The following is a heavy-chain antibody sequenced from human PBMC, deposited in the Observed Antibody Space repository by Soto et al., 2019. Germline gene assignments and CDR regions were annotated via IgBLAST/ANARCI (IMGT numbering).Heavy chain of an antibody. V-gene: IGHV3-23*01. J-gene: IGHJ4*02. D-gene: IGHD2-15*01. CDR1: GFTFSSYA. CDR3: AKAYCSGGTCQESDH. CDR2: VSASGST. Sequence: EVQLLESGGGLVQPGGSLRLSCAASGFTFSSYAMRWVRQAPGKWLEWVAGVSASGSTFYADSVKGRFTISKDNSKNTLYLQINSLRVEDTAVLYCAKAYCSGGTCQESDHWGQGTLVTVSS.